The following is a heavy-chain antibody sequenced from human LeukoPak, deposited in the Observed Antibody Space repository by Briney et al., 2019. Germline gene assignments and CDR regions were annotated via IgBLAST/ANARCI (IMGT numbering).Heavy chain of an antibody. Sequence: PAASVRVSCKASGGTFSSYAISWVRQAPGQGLEWMGRIIPIFGIANYAQKFQGRVTITADKSTSTAYMELSSLRSEDTAVYYCASSCRSGYYYYGMDVWGKGTTVTVSS. CDR3: ASSCRSGYYYYGMDV. D-gene: IGHD6-6*01. CDR2: IIPIFGIA. J-gene: IGHJ6*04. V-gene: IGHV1-69*04. CDR1: GGTFSSYA.